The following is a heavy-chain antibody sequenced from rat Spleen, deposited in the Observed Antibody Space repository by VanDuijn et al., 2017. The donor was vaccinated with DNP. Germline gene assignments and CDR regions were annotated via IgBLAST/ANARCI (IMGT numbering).Heavy chain of an antibody. V-gene: IGHV5S10*01. CDR1: GISFSDCK. Sequence: EVQLVESGGDLVQPGGSLKLSCVASGISFSDCKMAWVRQAPGKGLEWVASIVNDGSRTYYRDSVKGRFTISRDNAKSTLDLQMDSLTSEETATYVCVVQWDVWGQGVMVSVSS. J-gene: IGHJ2*01. CDR3: VVQWDV. CDR2: IVNDGSRT. D-gene: IGHD1-12*01.